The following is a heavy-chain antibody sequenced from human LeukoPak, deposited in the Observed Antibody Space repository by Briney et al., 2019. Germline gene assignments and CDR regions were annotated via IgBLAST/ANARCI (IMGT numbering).Heavy chain of an antibody. D-gene: IGHD6-19*01. CDR2: IYYSGST. Sequence: SETLSLTRTVSGGSMNNFYWTWIRQPPGKGLEWLGYIYYSGSTNYNPSLKSRVTISLNTSKNQFSLKLTSVTAADTAVYYCARPREQWLGNDAFDIWGQGTMVTVSS. CDR1: GGSMNNFY. J-gene: IGHJ3*02. CDR3: ARPREQWLGNDAFDI. V-gene: IGHV4-59*08.